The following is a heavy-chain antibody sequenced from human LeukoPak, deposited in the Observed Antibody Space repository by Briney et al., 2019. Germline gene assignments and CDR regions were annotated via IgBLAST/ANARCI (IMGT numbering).Heavy chain of an antibody. D-gene: IGHD6-19*01. CDR3: ARDRRIAVAGTPPDY. CDR1: GYTFTSYY. CDR2: MNPSGGST. J-gene: IGHJ4*02. V-gene: IGHV1-46*01. Sequence: ASVKVSCKASGYTFTSYYMHWVRQAPGQGLEWMGIMNPSGGSTTYAQKFQGRITMTSDTSTSTVYMDLSSLRSEDTAVYHCARDRRIAVAGTPPDYWGQGTLVTVSS.